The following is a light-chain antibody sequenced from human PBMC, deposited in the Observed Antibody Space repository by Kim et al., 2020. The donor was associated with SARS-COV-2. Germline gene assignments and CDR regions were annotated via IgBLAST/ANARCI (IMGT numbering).Light chain of an antibody. CDR2: QDN. CDR1: KLGDKY. J-gene: IGLJ1*01. Sequence: SYELTQPPSVSVSPGQTASITCSGYKLGDKYVSWYQQKPGQSPVVVIHQDNQRPSGIPERFSGSNSGNTATLTISGTQAMDEADYYCQAWDSSTHNYFFGAGTKVTV. V-gene: IGLV3-1*01. CDR3: QAWDSSTHNYF.